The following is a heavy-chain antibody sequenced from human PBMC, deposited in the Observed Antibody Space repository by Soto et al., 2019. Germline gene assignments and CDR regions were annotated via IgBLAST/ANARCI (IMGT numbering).Heavy chain of an antibody. CDR3: ARDLGGWTDY. Sequence: QVQLVQSGAEVKKPGASVKVSCKASGYTFTSYAMHWVRQAPGQRLEWMGWINAGNGNTKYSQKLQGRVTITRDTSASTAYMELSSPRSEGTAVYYCARDLGGWTDYWGQGTLVTVSS. J-gene: IGHJ4*02. V-gene: IGHV1-3*01. D-gene: IGHD2-15*01. CDR1: GYTFTSYA. CDR2: INAGNGNT.